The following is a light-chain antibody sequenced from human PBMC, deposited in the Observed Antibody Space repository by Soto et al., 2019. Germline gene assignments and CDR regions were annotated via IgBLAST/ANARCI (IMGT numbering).Light chain of an antibody. CDR3: QQYGSSPRT. J-gene: IGKJ1*01. Sequence: EIVLTQSPGILSLSPGEIATLSCRASQSVSNDFLAWYQQKPGQAPRLLIYDASNRATGIPARFSGSGSGTDFTLTISRLEPEDFAVYYCQQYGSSPRTFGQGTKVDIK. CDR1: QSVSNDF. CDR2: DAS. V-gene: IGKV3-20*01.